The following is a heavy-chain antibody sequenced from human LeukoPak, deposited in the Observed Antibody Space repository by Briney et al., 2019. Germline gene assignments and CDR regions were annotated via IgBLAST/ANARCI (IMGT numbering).Heavy chain of an antibody. CDR1: GGSFDNSYC. CDR3: SRGSDDYKLGNF. CDR2: IYSSAFT. D-gene: IGHD5-24*01. Sequence: SETLSLICSVSGGSFDNSYCWTWVRQSPRKGPEWIATIYSSAFTYYNPSLGSRATVSGDTSKNLFSLKLRSVTAADTAVYYCSRGSDDYKLGNFWGQGTLVTVSS. V-gene: IGHV4-39*02. J-gene: IGHJ4*02.